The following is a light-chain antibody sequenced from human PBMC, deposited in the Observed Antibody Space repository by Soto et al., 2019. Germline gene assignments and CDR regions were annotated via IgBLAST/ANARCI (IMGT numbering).Light chain of an antibody. CDR1: QSVDTN. CDR2: GAS. CDR3: QQYNNWAET. J-gene: IGKJ1*01. V-gene: IGKV3-15*01. Sequence: EIEMTQSPATLTLSPGERATLSCRASQSVDTNLAWYQQKPGQAPRLLIFGASTRATGVPARISGSGSETDFTLTISSLQSEDFAMYYCQQYNNWAETLGQGTKVDIK.